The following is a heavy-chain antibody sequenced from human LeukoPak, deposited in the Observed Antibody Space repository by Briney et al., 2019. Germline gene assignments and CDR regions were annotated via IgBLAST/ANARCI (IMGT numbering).Heavy chain of an antibody. CDR1: GGPISSYY. J-gene: IGHJ4*02. V-gene: IGHV4-59*12. D-gene: IGHD3-10*01. CDR2: IYYSGST. Sequence: SETLSLTCTVSGGPISSYYWSWIRQPPGKGLEWIGNIYYSGSTNYNPSLKSRVTISVDTSKNQFPLKLTSVTAADTAVYYCAANNGSGSYNNYWGQGTLVTVSS. CDR3: AANNGSGSYNNY.